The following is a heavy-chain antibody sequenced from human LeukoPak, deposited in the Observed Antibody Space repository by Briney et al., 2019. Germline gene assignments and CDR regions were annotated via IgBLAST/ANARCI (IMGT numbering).Heavy chain of an antibody. CDR3: ASRDYYDSSGYYEAN. CDR2: ISYDGSNK. J-gene: IGHJ4*02. V-gene: IGHV3-30-3*01. Sequence: QTGGSLRLSCAASGFTFSSYAMHWVRQAPGKGLEWVAVISYDGSNKYYADSVKGRFTISRDNSKNTLYLQMNSLRAEDTAVYYCASRDYYDSSGYYEANWGQGTLVTVSS. D-gene: IGHD3-22*01. CDR1: GFTFSSYA.